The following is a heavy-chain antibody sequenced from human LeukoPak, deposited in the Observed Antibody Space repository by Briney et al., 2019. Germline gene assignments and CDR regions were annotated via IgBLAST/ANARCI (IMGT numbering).Heavy chain of an antibody. J-gene: IGHJ6*03. V-gene: IGHV4-38-2*02. CDR1: GYSISSGYY. CDR3: ARGKPSYGSGTYYRPLEPNYMDV. Sequence: SETLSLTCTVSGYSISSGYYWGWIRQPPGKGLEWIGSIYHIGSTYDNPSLKSRLTISVDTSKNQFSLKLSSVTAADTAVHYCARGKPSYGSGTYYRPLEPNYMDVWGKGTTVTVSS. CDR2: IYHIGST. D-gene: IGHD3-10*01.